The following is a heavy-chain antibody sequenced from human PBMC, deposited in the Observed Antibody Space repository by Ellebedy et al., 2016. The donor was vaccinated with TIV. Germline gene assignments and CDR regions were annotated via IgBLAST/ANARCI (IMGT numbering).Heavy chain of an antibody. CDR3: ARHLTTPGARGFDC. V-gene: IGHV4-4*02. CDR2: FSLGGRA. D-gene: IGHD1-1*01. CDR1: GGSITGSHW. Sequence: MPSETLSLTCAVSGGSITGSHWWSWVRLPPGKGLEWLGEFSLGGRATYNPSFKSRVIFSVDKAKNQLSLNLDSVTAADTAVYYCARHLTTPGARGFDCWGQGTLVSVSS. J-gene: IGHJ4*02.